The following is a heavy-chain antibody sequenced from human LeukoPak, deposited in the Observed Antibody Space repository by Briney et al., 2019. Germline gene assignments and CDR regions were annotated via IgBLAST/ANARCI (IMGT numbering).Heavy chain of an antibody. V-gene: IGHV4-34*01. D-gene: IGHD3-10*01. J-gene: IGHJ5*02. CDR3: ARGRSYNNWFDP. Sequence: SETLSLTCAVYGGSFSGYYWSWIRQPPGKGLEWIGEINHSGSTNYNPSLKSRVTISVDTSKNQLSLKLSSVTAADTAVYYCARGRSYNNWFDPWGQGTLVTVSS. CDR1: GGSFSGYY. CDR2: INHSGST.